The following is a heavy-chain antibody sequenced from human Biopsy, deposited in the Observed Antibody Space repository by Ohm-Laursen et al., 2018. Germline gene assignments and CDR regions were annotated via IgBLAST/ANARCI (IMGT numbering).Heavy chain of an antibody. V-gene: IGHV1-2*02. CDR2: INAKTGDT. D-gene: IGHD3-22*01. J-gene: IGHJ5*02. Sequence: ASVKVSCNASGYTFTGYHVHWVRQAPGQGLEWMGWINAKTGDTNYVQKFQGRVTMTRDTSISTAYVDLSSLRSDDTAVYYCTRGGYYYDSLAYYYWFDPWGQGTLVTVSS. CDR3: TRGGYYYDSLAYYYWFDP. CDR1: GYTFTGYH.